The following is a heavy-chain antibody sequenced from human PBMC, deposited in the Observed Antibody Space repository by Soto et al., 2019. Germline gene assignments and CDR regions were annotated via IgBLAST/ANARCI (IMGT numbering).Heavy chain of an antibody. Sequence: QVQLQESGPGLVKPSQTLSLTCTVSGGSISSGDYYWSWIRQPPGKGLEWIGYIYYSGSTYYNPSLKSRVTISVDTSKNQFSLKLSSVTAADTAVYYCARDQIMGYYDFWSGYPKSYYYYGIDVWGQGTTVTVSS. CDR3: ARDQIMGYYDFWSGYPKSYYYYGIDV. V-gene: IGHV4-30-4*01. CDR2: IYYSGST. CDR1: GGSISSGDYY. D-gene: IGHD3-3*01. J-gene: IGHJ6*02.